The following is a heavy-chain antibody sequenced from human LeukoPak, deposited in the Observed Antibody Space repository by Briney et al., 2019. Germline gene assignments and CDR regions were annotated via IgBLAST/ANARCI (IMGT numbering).Heavy chain of an antibody. CDR3: ARGHYSSGWYEKDYGMDV. V-gene: IGHV4-4*07. Sequence: SETLSLTCTVSGGSISSYYWSWIRQPAGKGLEWIGRIYTSGSTNYNPSLKSRVTVSVDTSKNQFSLKLSSVTAADTAVYYCARGHYSSGWYEKDYGMDVWGQGTTVTVSS. D-gene: IGHD6-19*01. CDR2: IYTSGST. J-gene: IGHJ6*02. CDR1: GGSISSYY.